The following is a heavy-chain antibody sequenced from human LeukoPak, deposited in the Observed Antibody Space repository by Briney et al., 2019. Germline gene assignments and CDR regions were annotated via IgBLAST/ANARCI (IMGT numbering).Heavy chain of an antibody. Sequence: GGSLRLSCAASGFTFSSQSMNWVRQAPGKGLEWVSSISSSSTYIYYADSVKGRFTISRDNAKNSLYLQMNSLRAEDTAVYYCATSTSWYYFHYWGQGTLVTVSS. V-gene: IGHV3-21*01. CDR2: ISSSSTYI. CDR3: ATSTSWYYFHY. J-gene: IGHJ4*02. D-gene: IGHD6-13*01. CDR1: GFTFSSQS.